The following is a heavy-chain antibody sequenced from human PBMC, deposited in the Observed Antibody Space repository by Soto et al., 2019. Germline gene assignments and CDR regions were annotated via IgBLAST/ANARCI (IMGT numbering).Heavy chain of an antibody. CDR3: ARAVLPATAPFDY. CDR2: IYYSGST. J-gene: IGHJ4*02. V-gene: IGHV4-59*01. Sequence: QVQLQESGPRLVKPSETLSLTCIVSGGSTSSYYWSWIRQPPGKGLEWIGYIYYSGSTNYNPSLKSRVTISVDTSKNQFSLKLSSVTAADTAVYYCARAVLPATAPFDYWGQGTLVTVSS. D-gene: IGHD2-2*01. CDR1: GGSTSSYY.